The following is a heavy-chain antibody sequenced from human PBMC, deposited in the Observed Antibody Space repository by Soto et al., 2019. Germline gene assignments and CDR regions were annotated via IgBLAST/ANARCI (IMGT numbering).Heavy chain of an antibody. V-gene: IGHV1-69*02. CDR2: IIPIFGIA. J-gene: IGHJ5*02. CDR3: ARGEATTGWFDP. D-gene: IGHD1-1*01. CDR1: GGTFSSYT. Sequence: QVQLVQSGAEVKKPGSSVKVSCKASGGTFSSYTISWVRQAPGQGLEWMGRIIPIFGIANYAQKFQGRVTITADKSTSTAYMELSSLRSEDTAVYYCARGEATTGWFDPWGQGTLFTVSS.